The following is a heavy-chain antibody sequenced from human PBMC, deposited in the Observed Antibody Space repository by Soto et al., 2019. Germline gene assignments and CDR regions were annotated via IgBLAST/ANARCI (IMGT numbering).Heavy chain of an antibody. CDR3: SKSPISLDGSGYYFASFGT. CDR2: VSGQGGGK. J-gene: IGHJ1*01. Sequence: GGSLRLSCAATGFSFAKYAMRWDRQAPGKGLEWVSTVSGQGGGKYYPDSVRGRFTISRDNSKNTLYLQMNSLRDEDTAVYYCSKSPISLDGSGYYFASFGTWGHGTPVTVSS. D-gene: IGHD3-22*01. CDR1: GFSFAKYA. V-gene: IGHV3-23*01.